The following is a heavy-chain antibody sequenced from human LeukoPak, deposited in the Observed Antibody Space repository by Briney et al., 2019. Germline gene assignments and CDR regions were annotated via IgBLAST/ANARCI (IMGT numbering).Heavy chain of an antibody. J-gene: IGHJ3*02. CDR2: IYPGDYDT. Sequence: GESLKISCKGSGYSFTSYWLGWVRQLPGKGLEWMGIIYPGDYDTRYSPSFQGQVTISADKSISTAYLQWSRLKASDTAMYYCASRALDAFDIWGQGTMVTVSS. CDR3: ASRALDAFDI. CDR1: GYSFTSYW. V-gene: IGHV5-51*01.